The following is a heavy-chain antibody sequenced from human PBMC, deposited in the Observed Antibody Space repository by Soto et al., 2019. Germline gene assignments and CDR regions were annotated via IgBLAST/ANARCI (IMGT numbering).Heavy chain of an antibody. CDR3: ATGRGGSGSLTPRVDF. Sequence: EVQLLESGGGLVQPGGSLRLSCAASGFTFNNYAMTWVRQAPGKGLEWVSAIRGGGDTTSYADSVKGRFTVSRDGSKNTLYLQMSSLRAEDTALYYCATGRGGSGSLTPRVDFWGQGTLVTVSS. CDR2: IRGGGDTT. J-gene: IGHJ4*02. V-gene: IGHV3-23*01. CDR1: GFTFNNYA. D-gene: IGHD3-10*01.